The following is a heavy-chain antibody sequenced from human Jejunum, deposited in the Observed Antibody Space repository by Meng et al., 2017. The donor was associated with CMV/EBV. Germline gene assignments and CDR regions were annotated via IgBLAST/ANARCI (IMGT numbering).Heavy chain of an antibody. J-gene: IGHJ6*02. CDR3: AKDMGYTSSSGMDV. V-gene: IGHV3-9*01. CDR2: ISWNSGGI. D-gene: IGHD6-6*01. CDR1: GFTFDEYA. Sequence: SGFTFDEYAVHWVRQAPGKGLEWVSSISWNSGGIVYADSVMGRFTISRDNAKNSLYLQMNSLRPEDTAFYYCAKDMGYTSSSGMDVWGQGATVTVSS.